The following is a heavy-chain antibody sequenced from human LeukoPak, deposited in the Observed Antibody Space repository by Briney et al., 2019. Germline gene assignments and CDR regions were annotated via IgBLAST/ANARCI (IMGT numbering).Heavy chain of an antibody. CDR3: ARNGGYCSSTSCYGGRVY. Sequence: GRSLRLSCAASGFTFSSYAMHWVRQAPGKGLEWVAVISYDGSNKYYADSVKGRFTISRDNSKNTLYLQMNSLRAEDSAVYYCARNGGYCSSTSCYGGRVYWGQGTLVTVSS. V-gene: IGHV3-30*04. D-gene: IGHD2-2*03. CDR1: GFTFSSYA. J-gene: IGHJ4*02. CDR2: ISYDGSNK.